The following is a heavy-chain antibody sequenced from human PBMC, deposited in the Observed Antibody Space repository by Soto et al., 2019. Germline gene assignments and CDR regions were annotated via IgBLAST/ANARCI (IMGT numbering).Heavy chain of an antibody. CDR1: GSTFGTNP. CDR3: AKGGRQWLVTSDFNY. J-gene: IGHJ4*02. V-gene: IGHV3-30*18. CDR2: VSHDGRNT. Sequence: VQLVESGGALFKLGRPRGPPVAAPGSTFGTNPFTWAPRPPAKGLGWVAVVSHDGRNTHYADSVKGRFTISRDSSKNTVSLEMTSLRAEDTAVYYCAKGGRQWLVTSDFNYWGQGALVTVSS. D-gene: IGHD6-19*01.